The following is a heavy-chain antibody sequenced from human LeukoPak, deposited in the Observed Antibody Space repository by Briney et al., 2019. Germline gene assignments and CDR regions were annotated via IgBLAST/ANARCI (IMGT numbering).Heavy chain of an antibody. CDR3: ARDTNPYCSGGSCYLDY. Sequence: ASVKVSCKASGYTFTSYYIHWVRQAPGQGLEWMGIINPSGGSTSYAQKFQGRVTMTRDTSTSTVYMELSSLRSEDTAVYYCARDTNPYCSGGSCYLDYWGQGTLVTVSS. CDR2: INPSGGST. CDR1: GYTFTSYY. V-gene: IGHV1-46*01. D-gene: IGHD2-15*01. J-gene: IGHJ4*02.